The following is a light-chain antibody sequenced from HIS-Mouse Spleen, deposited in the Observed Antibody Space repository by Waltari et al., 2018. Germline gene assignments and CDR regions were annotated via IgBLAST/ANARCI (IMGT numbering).Light chain of an antibody. J-gene: IGLJ3*02. V-gene: IGLV2-14*01. Sequence: QSALTQPASVSGSPGQSITISCTGTSSDVGGYNYVSWYQQHPGKAPNLMIYEVSNRPSGVTNRFSGAKSGNTASLTISGRQAEDEADYYCSSYTSSSTLAVFGGGTKLTVL. CDR2: EVS. CDR1: SSDVGGYNY. CDR3: SSYTSSSTLAV.